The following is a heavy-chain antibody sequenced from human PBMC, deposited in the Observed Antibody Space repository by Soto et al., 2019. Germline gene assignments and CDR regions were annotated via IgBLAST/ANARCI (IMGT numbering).Heavy chain of an antibody. J-gene: IGHJ4*02. CDR1: GYTFNSWD. V-gene: IGHV1-18*01. CDR3: ARSGDSGWNYLDY. D-gene: IGHD6-19*01. CDR2: ISVYTGHT. Sequence: QVQVVQSGTEVKKPGASVLVSCQASGYTFNSWDFTWVRQAPGEGLEWMGWISVYTGHTFYAQNLQGRVTLTTDTATNTAYMELRSLTSDDTAVYYCARSGDSGWNYLDYWGQGTLVIVSS.